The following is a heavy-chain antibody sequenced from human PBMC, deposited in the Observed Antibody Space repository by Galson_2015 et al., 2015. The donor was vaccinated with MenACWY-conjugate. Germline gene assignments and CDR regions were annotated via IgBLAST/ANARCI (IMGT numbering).Heavy chain of an antibody. V-gene: IGHV4-59*08. CDR1: GGSISSSY. CDR2: IYYSGTT. Sequence: SETLSLTCPVSGGSISSSYLSWIRQPPGQGLEWLGYIYYSGTTKYNPSLKSRVTISAATSKTQFSLRLNSVTAADTAVYYCARRHCSSGSCFFDYWGQGSLVTVSS. D-gene: IGHD2-15*01. CDR3: ARRHCSSGSCFFDY. J-gene: IGHJ4*02.